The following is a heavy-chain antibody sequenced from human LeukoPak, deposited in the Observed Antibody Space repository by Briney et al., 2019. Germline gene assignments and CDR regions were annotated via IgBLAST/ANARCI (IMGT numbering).Heavy chain of an antibody. CDR2: INPNSGGT. CDR3: AREYSSSSGVDYYYMDV. D-gene: IGHD6-6*01. V-gene: IGHV1-2*02. Sequence: ASVKVSCKASGYTFTGYYMHWVRQAPGQGLEWMGWINPNSGGTNYAQKFQGRVTMTRDTSISTAYMELSRLRSDDTAVYYCAREYSSSSGVDYYYMDVWGKGTTVTVSS. CDR1: GYTFTGYY. J-gene: IGHJ6*03.